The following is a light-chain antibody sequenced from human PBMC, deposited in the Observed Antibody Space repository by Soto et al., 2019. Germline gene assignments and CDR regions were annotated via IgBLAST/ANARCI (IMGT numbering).Light chain of an antibody. CDR3: ATWDDSLNVL. Sequence: QSVLTQPPSASGTPGQRVTISCSGSRSNIGGNFVNWYQQFPGSAPKLHIYNDDQRPSGVPDRFSASKSGTSASLAISGLQSEDEADYYCATWDDSLNVLFGGGTKLTVL. CDR2: NDD. V-gene: IGLV1-44*01. CDR1: RSNIGGNF. J-gene: IGLJ2*01.